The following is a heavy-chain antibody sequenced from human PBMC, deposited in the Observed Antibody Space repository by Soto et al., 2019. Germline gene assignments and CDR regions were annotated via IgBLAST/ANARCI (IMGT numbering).Heavy chain of an antibody. Sequence: VQLVESGGGVVQPGGSLRLSCSGSGFIFSGYGMHWVRQPPGKGLEWVAVISYDGRRKYYEDSVKGRFTVSRDNSQNTVYLEMNSLRVEHSAIYYCAKDILRDQLDWGMDVWGQGTTVTVSS. D-gene: IGHD3-9*01. V-gene: IGHV3-30*18. CDR2: ISYDGRRK. J-gene: IGHJ6*02. CDR3: AKDILRDQLDWGMDV. CDR1: GFIFSGYG.